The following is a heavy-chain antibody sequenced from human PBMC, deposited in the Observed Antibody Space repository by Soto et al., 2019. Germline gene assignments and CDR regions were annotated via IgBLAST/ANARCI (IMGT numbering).Heavy chain of an antibody. J-gene: IGHJ3*02. D-gene: IGHD4-4*01. V-gene: IGHV1-69*12. CDR3: AREAPVGVEMTSAGDAFDI. Sequence: QVQLVQSGAEVKKPGSSVRVSCKASGGTFNNYAINWVRQAPGQGLEWMGVIIPIFGSANYAQKFQGRVTITADESTSTVYMELRSLRSEDTAVYSCAREAPVGVEMTSAGDAFDIWGQGTMVTVSS. CDR1: GGTFNNYA. CDR2: IIPIFGSA.